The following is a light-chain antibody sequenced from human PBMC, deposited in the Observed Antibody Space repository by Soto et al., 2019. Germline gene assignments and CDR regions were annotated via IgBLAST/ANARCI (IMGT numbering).Light chain of an antibody. CDR1: QGFSSY. CDR2: AAS. V-gene: IGKV1-8*01. Sequence: AIRMTQSTSSFSASTGDRVTITYRASQGFSSYLAWYQQKPGKAPKLLIYAASTLQSGVPSRFSGSGSGTDFALTISCLQSEDFATYYCQQYYSYPPTFGQGTKVEIK. CDR3: QQYYSYPPT. J-gene: IGKJ1*01.